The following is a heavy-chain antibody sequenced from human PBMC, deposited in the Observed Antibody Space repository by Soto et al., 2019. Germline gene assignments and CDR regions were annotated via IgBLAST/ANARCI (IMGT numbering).Heavy chain of an antibody. D-gene: IGHD4-4*01. CDR1: GYTFTSYA. CDR3: ASYFTVTAAIGN. J-gene: IGHJ4*02. Sequence: ASVKVSCKASGYTFTSYAMHWVRQAPGQRLEWMGWINAGNGNTKYSQKFQGRVTITRDTSASTAYMELSSLRSEDTAVYYCASYFTVTAAIGNWGQRAVLTVSS. CDR2: INAGNGNT. V-gene: IGHV1-3*01.